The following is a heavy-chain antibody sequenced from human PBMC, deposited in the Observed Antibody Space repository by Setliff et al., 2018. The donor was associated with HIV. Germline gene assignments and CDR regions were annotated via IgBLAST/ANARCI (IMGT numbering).Heavy chain of an antibody. CDR1: GFAFSSTA. J-gene: IGHJ3*01. CDR3: VRDLTTIVTRKVFDF. CDR2: VSNDGSHK. D-gene: IGHD4-4*01. Sequence: LRLSCAGSGFAFSSTAMHWVRQAPGKGLEWVAVVSNDGSHKYNIESVRGRFTISRDNSKNTVYLEMNSLRDEDTAMYYCVRDLTTIVTRKVFDFWGQGTMVTVSS. V-gene: IGHV3-30*04.